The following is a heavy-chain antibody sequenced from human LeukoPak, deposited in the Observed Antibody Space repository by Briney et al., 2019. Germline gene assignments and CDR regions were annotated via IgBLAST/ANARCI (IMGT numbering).Heavy chain of an antibody. D-gene: IGHD2-15*01. J-gene: IGHJ4*02. CDR3: AKVLVLVSANRYYFDY. V-gene: IGHV3-23*01. CDR1: GLTFSGSA. CDR2: ISGSGNST. Sequence: GGSLRLSCVASGLTFSGSAMSWVRQAPGKGLEWVSLISGSGNSTYYADSVKGRFTISRDSSKNTLYLQMNSLRAEDTAVYYCAKVLVLVSANRYYFDYWGQGTLVTVSS.